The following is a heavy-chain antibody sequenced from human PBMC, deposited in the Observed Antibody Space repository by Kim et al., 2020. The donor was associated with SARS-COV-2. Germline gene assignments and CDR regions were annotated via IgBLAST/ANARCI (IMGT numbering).Heavy chain of an antibody. CDR1: GGSISSYY. J-gene: IGHJ6*02. V-gene: IGHV4-59*13. CDR3: ARAGVATVYYYYGMDV. Sequence: SETLSLTCTVSGGSISSYYWSWIRQPPGKGLEWIGYIYYSGSTNYNPSLKSRVTLSVDTSKNQFSLKLSSVTAADTAVYNCARAGVATVYYYYGMDVWGQGTTVTVSS. D-gene: IGHD5-12*01. CDR2: IYYSGST.